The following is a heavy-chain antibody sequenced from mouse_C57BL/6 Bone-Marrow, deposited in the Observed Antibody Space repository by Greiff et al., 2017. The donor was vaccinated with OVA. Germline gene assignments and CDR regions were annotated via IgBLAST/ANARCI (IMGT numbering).Heavy chain of an antibody. CDR1: GFSLTSYG. CDR3: ARHAPSLTADWYFDV. Sequence: QVQLKQSGPGLVAPSQSLSITCTVSGFSLTSYGVHWVRQPPGKGLEWLVVIWSDGSTTYNSALKSRLSISKDNSKSQVFLKMNSLQTDDTAMYDCARHAPSLTADWYFDVWGTGTTVTVSS. J-gene: IGHJ1*03. CDR2: IWSDGST. V-gene: IGHV2-6-1*01.